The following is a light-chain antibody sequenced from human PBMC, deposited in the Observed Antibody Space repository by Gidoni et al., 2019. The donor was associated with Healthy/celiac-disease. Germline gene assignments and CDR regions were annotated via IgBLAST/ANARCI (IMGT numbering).Light chain of an antibody. V-gene: IGKV3-11*01. Sequence: EIVLTQYPATLSLSPGERATLSCRASQSVSSYLAWYQQKPGQAPRLLTYDASNRATGIPARFSGSGSGTDFTLTISSLEPEDFAVYYCQQRSNWPLLTFGGGTKVEIK. CDR3: QQRSNWPLLT. CDR2: DAS. J-gene: IGKJ4*01. CDR1: QSVSSY.